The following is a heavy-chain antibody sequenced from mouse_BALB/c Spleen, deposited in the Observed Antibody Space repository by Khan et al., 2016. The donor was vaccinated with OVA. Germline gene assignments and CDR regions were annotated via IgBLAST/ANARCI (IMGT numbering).Heavy chain of an antibody. J-gene: IGHJ1*01. V-gene: IGHV11-2*02. D-gene: IGHD2-1*01. Sequence: EVQLLETGGGLVQPGGSRGLSCAGSGFTLSGFWTSWVRQPPGKTLVWIGDINSDGSAINYAPSIKDRFTISRDNDKSTLYLQMSNVRSEDTATXFCMRYGNSWYFDVWGAGTTVTVSS. CDR3: MRYGNSWYFDV. CDR2: INSDGSAI. CDR1: GFTLSGFW.